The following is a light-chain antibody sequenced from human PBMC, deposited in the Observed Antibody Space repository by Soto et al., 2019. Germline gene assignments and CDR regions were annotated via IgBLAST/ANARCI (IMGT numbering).Light chain of an antibody. CDR2: GAS. V-gene: IGKV3-15*01. Sequence: EIVLTQSPATLSLSPGERATLSCRASQSVSSYLAWYQQKPGQAPRLLIYGASTRATGIPARFSGSGSGTDFTLTISSLQSEDFAVYYCQQYNTWPPITFGQGTRLEIK. CDR3: QQYNTWPPIT. CDR1: QSVSSY. J-gene: IGKJ5*01.